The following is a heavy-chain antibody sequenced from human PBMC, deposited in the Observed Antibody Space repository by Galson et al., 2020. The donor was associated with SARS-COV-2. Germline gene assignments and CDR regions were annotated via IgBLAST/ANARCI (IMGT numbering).Heavy chain of an antibody. V-gene: IGHV3-15*01. J-gene: IGHJ4*02. Sequence: GESLKISCAASGFTISNAWMSWVRQAAGKGLEWVGRIKSKTDGGTTDYAAPVKGRFTISRDDSKNTLYLQMNSLNTEDTAVYYCTTDRGFCSGGSCLLPYYWGQGTLVTVSS. D-gene: IGHD2-15*01. CDR2: IKSKTDGGTT. CDR1: GFTISNAW. CDR3: TTDRGFCSGGSCLLPYY.